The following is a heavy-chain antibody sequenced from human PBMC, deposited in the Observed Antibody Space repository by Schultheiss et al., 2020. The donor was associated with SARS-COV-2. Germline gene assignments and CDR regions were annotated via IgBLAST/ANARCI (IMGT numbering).Heavy chain of an antibody. CDR1: GYSFTSYW. CDR3: ARLGGSGMGGRPKDAFDI. D-gene: IGHD3-10*01. Sequence: GESLKISCKGSGYSFTSYWIGWVRQMPGKGLEWMGIIYPGDSDTRYSPSFQGQVTISADKSISTAYLQWSSLKASDTGVYFCARLGGSGMGGRPKDAFDIWGQGTMVTVSS. J-gene: IGHJ3*02. CDR2: IYPGDSDT. V-gene: IGHV5-51*01.